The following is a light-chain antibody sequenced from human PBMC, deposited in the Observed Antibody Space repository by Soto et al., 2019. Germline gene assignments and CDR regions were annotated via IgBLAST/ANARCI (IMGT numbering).Light chain of an antibody. V-gene: IGKV1-39*01. CDR2: AAS. Sequence: DIPMTQSPSSLSASVGDRVTITCRASQSIYNYLNWYQQKPGKAPKLLLHAASSLQSGVPSRFSGSGSGTDFTLTISSLQPEDFATYYCQQSYSTPVTVGQGTKLEIK. J-gene: IGKJ2*01. CDR1: QSIYNY. CDR3: QQSYSTPVT.